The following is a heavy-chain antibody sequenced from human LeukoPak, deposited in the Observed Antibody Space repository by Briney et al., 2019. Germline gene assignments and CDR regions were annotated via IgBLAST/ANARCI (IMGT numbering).Heavy chain of an antibody. CDR1: GFTFSSYA. Sequence: GGSLRLSCAASGFTFSSYAMHWVRQAPGKGLEYVSAISSNGGSTYYANSVKGRFTISRDNAKNSLYLQMNSLRAEDTAVYYCASGLGGNYWGQGTLVTVSS. CDR2: ISSNGGST. CDR3: ASGLGGNY. J-gene: IGHJ4*02. V-gene: IGHV3-64*01. D-gene: IGHD1-26*01.